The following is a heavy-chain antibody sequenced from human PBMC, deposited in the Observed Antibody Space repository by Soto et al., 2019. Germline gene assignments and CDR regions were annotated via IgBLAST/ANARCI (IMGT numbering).Heavy chain of an antibody. CDR2: ISYDGSNN. D-gene: IGHD5-18*01. Sequence: LRLSCAASGFTFSSYGMYWVRQAPGKGLEWVAAISYDGSNNYHADSVKGRFTISRDNSKNTLYLQLNSLRTEDTAVYYCAKDIVKYTYGACDYWGQGVLVTVSS. CDR3: AKDIVKYTYGACDY. V-gene: IGHV3-30*18. CDR1: GFTFSSYG. J-gene: IGHJ4*02.